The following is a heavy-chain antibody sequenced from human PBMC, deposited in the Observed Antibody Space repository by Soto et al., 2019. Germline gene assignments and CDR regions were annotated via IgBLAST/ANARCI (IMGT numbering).Heavy chain of an antibody. Sequence: GGSLRLSCAASGFTFDDYAMHWVRQAPGKGLEWVSGISWNSGGIGYADSVKGRFTISRDNAKNSLYLQMNSLRAEDTALYYCAKCFTIRTPLTAFDIWGQGTMVTVSS. D-gene: IGHD3-3*01. CDR3: AKCFTIRTPLTAFDI. J-gene: IGHJ3*02. CDR2: ISWNSGGI. CDR1: GFTFDDYA. V-gene: IGHV3-9*01.